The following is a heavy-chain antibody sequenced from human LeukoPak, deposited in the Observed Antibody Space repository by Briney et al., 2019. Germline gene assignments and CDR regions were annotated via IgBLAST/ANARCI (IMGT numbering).Heavy chain of an antibody. CDR3: ARDCNQTDMVVFYY. V-gene: IGHV4-34*01. CDR1: GGSFSGYY. D-gene: IGHD5-18*01. J-gene: IGHJ4*02. Sequence: SETLSPTCAVYGGSFSGYYWSWIRQTPGKGLEWIGEINHSGSTNYNPSLKSRVTISVDTSKNHFPLKLSSVTAADTAVYYCARDCNQTDMVVFYYWGQRTLVTVSS. CDR2: INHSGST.